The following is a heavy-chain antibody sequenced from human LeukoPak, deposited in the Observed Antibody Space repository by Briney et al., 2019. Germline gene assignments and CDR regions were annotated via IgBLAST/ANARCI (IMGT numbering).Heavy chain of an antibody. CDR3: AKASDFDSSGFPIDVFDF. J-gene: IGHJ4*02. V-gene: IGHV3-23*01. Sequence: GGSLRPSCAASGFTFSTFDMSWVRQAPGKGLQWVSTISGAGGTTLFADSVKGRFSISRDNSNNKVFLQMNSLRAEDTAVYYCAKASDFDSSGFPIDVFDFWGQGLLVSVAS. CDR1: GFTFSTFD. CDR2: ISGAGGTT. D-gene: IGHD3-22*01.